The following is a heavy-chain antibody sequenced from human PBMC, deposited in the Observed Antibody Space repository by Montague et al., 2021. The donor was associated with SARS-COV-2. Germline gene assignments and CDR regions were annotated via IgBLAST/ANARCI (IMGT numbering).Heavy chain of an antibody. CDR3: ARGRQHINMVVVVVTGGEYCFDF. J-gene: IGHJ4*02. Sequence: SETLSLTCAAYDGSFSDYSWTWIRQPPGKGLEWIGEINHRGSTNYNPSLKSRVTISVDTSKNQFSLKMTSVTAADTAVYYCARGRQHINMVVVVVTGGEYCFDFWGQGTLVAVSS. CDR2: INHRGST. D-gene: IGHD3-22*01. CDR1: DGSFSDYS. V-gene: IGHV4-34*01.